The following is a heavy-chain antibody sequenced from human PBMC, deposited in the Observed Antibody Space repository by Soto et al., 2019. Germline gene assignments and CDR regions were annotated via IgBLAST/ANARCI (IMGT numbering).Heavy chain of an antibody. CDR3: ARGGYYDGSTLDTFEI. CDR2: ISSSSRTI. J-gene: IGHJ3*02. Sequence: GGSPRLSCTASGFTFNHYAMSWVRQAPGKGLEWVSYISSSSRTIYYADSVKGRFTTSRDNAKKSLYLLMNSLRDEDTAVYYCARGGYYDGSTLDTFEIWGQGTMVTVSS. V-gene: IGHV3-48*02. D-gene: IGHD3-22*01. CDR1: GFTFNHYA.